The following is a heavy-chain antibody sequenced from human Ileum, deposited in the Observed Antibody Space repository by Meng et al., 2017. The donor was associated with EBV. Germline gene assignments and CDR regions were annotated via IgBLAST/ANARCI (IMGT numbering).Heavy chain of an antibody. CDR3: ARRPTGIDY. CDR2: IIHGGSP. CDR1: GGSLSGAY. J-gene: IGHJ4*02. V-gene: IGHV4-34*12. Sequence: QLQRQQGGAGLLRPSESLSLTCAVNGGSLSGAYWNWIRQPPGKGLEWIGEIIHGGSPSYNPSLKSRVTISIDTSKNQLSLMLSSVTAADTAVYYCARRPTGIDYWGQGTLVTVSS. D-gene: IGHD2-8*02.